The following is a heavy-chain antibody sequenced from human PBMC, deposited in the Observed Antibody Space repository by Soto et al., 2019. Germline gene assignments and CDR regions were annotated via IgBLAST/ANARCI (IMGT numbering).Heavy chain of an antibody. J-gene: IGHJ4*02. Sequence: GGSLRLPCAASGFTFNNFPMTWVRQAPGKGLEWVSGISETGSRTNYADSVKGRFSISRDNSKNTLYLQLNNLRAEDTAVYYCATAYDFLTARGPIFDFWGQGTLVIVSS. CDR2: ISETGSRT. CDR1: GFTFNNFP. CDR3: ATAYDFLTARGPIFDF. D-gene: IGHD3-9*01. V-gene: IGHV3-23*01.